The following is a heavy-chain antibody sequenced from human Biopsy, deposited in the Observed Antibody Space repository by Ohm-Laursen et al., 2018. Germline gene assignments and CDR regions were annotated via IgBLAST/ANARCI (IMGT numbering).Heavy chain of an antibody. Sequence: TLSLTCPVSGGSVSSNVAYWAWIRQPPGKGLVSIGSIFYSGITFYNPSLKSRVTLSFDTSTNKFSQKVSSVTAADTALYFCARHPTGFWFDPWGHGTLVTVSS. CDR3: ARHPTGFWFDP. CDR2: IFYSGIT. CDR1: GGSVSSNVAY. J-gene: IGHJ5*02. V-gene: IGHV4-39*01.